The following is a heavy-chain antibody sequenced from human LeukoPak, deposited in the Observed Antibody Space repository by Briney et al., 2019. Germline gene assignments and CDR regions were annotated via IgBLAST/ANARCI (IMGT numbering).Heavy chain of an antibody. Sequence: GGSLRLSCAASGFTFSSYWMSWVRQAPGKGLEWVANIKQDGSEKYYVDSVKGRFTISRDNAKNSLYLQMNSLRAEDTAVYYCASKSYSRGWYSPYYFDYWGQGTLVTVSS. D-gene: IGHD6-19*01. CDR1: GFTFSSYW. CDR2: IKQDGSEK. CDR3: ASKSYSRGWYSPYYFDY. J-gene: IGHJ4*02. V-gene: IGHV3-7*01.